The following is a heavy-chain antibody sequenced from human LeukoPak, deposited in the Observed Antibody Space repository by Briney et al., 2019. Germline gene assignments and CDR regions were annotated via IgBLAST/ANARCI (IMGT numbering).Heavy chain of an antibody. CDR2: INPNSGVT. J-gene: IGHJ5*02. V-gene: IGHV1-2*06. Sequence: ASVKVSCKASGYTFTDYYIHWVRQAPGQGLEWKGRINPNSGVTVYAQKFQDRVTMTRDASISTAYMELNSLTSDDTAIYYCAREENYDFWSGFDPWGQGTLVTVSS. CDR3: AREENYDFWSGFDP. D-gene: IGHD3-3*01. CDR1: GYTFTDYY.